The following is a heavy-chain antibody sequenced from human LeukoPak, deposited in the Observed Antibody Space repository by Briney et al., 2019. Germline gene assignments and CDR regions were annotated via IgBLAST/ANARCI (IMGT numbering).Heavy chain of an antibody. CDR1: GFTFSTYW. D-gene: IGHD1-26*01. V-gene: IGHV3-21*04. J-gene: IGHJ4*02. CDR3: ATVPKRVGGLYFDY. CDR2: ISSSSSYI. Sequence: PGGSLRLSCAASGFTFSTYWMHWVRQAPGKGLEWVSSISSSSSYIYYADSVKGRFTISRDNAKNSLYLQMNSLRAEDTAVYYCATVPKRVGGLYFDYWGQGTLVTVSS.